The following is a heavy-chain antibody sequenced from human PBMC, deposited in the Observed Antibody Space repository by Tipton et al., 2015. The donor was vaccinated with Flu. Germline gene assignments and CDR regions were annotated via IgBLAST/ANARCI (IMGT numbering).Heavy chain of an antibody. CDR2: IYTSGST. CDR1: GGSISSGSYY. D-gene: IGHD6-19*01. J-gene: IGHJ5*02. V-gene: IGHV4-61*02. CDR3: ARDRWEYASGFGP. Sequence: LRLSCTVSGGSISSGSYYWSWIRQPAGKGLEWIGRIYTSGSTNYNPSLKSRVTISVDTSKNQFSLRLTSVTAADTAVYYCARDRWEYASGFGPWGQGTPVTVSP.